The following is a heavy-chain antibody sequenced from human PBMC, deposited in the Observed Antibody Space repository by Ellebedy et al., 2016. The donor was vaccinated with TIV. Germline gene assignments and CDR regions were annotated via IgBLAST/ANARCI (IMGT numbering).Heavy chain of an antibody. CDR3: ARDAMLWIFDS. J-gene: IGHJ4*02. Sequence: PGGSLRLSCAASGFTFSSYWMSWVRQAPGKGLEWVANIKQDESEEYYVDSVRGRFTISRDKAKKSVYLQMNSLTVEDTAIYYCARDAMLWIFDSWGQGTLVTVSS. V-gene: IGHV3-7*01. CDR2: IKQDESEE. CDR1: GFTFSSYW. D-gene: IGHD2-2*01.